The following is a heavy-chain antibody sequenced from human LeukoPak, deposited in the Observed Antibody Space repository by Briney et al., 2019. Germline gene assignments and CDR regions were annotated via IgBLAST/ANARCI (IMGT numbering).Heavy chain of an antibody. D-gene: IGHD3-22*01. CDR2: IIPILGIG. J-gene: IGHJ6*03. Sequence: SVKVSCKASGGTFSSYAISWVRQAPGQGLEWMGGIIPILGIGNYIQKFQGRVTITADESTSTAYMELSSLRSDDTAVYYCADSPASNHYYMDVWGKGTMVTVSS. CDR3: ADSPASNHYYMDV. CDR1: GGTFSSYA. V-gene: IGHV1-69*13.